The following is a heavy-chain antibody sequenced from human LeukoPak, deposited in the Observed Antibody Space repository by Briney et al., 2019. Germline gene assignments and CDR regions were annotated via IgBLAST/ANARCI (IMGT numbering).Heavy chain of an antibody. J-gene: IGHJ6*04. Sequence: PGGSLRLSCAASGFTFSSYAMSWVRQAPGKGLEWVSAISGSGGGTYYADSVKGRFTISRDNSKNTLYLQMNSLRAEDTAVYYCAKGGARPKITMVRGAKDYYYGMDVWGKGTTVTVSS. CDR3: AKGGARPKITMVRGAKDYYYGMDV. D-gene: IGHD3-10*01. CDR2: ISGSGGGT. CDR1: GFTFSSYA. V-gene: IGHV3-23*01.